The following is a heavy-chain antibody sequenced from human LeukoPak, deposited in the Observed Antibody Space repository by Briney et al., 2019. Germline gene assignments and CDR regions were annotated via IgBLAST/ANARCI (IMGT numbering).Heavy chain of an antibody. Sequence: ASVKVSCKASGYTFTSYYMHWVRQAPGQGPEWMGIINPSGGSAGYAQKFQGRVTMTRDTSTSTVYMELSSLRFEDTAVYYCAREFMGITFDYWGQGTLVTVSS. CDR3: AREFMGITFDY. J-gene: IGHJ4*02. CDR2: INPSGGSA. V-gene: IGHV1-46*01. D-gene: IGHD1-14*01. CDR1: GYTFTSYY.